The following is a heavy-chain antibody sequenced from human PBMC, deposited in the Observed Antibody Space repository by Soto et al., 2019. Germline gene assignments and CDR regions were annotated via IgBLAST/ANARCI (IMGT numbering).Heavy chain of an antibody. J-gene: IGHJ4*02. CDR3: TTDLNGGFDY. D-gene: IGHD2-8*01. V-gene: IGHV3-15*01. CDR2: IKSETDGETT. CDR1: GFGFSNAW. Sequence: GGSLRLSCAASGFGFSNAWMSWVRQAPGKGLEWVGRIKSETDGETTDYVAPVKGRFTISRDDSKNTLYLQMNSLKIEDTAVYYCTTDLNGGFDYWGRGTLVTVSA.